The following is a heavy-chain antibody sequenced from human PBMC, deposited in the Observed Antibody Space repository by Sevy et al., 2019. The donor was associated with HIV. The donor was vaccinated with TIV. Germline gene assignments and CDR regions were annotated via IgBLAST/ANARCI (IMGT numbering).Heavy chain of an antibody. Sequence: GGSLRLSCAASGFTFSIYTMSWVRQAPGKGLEWVSTFCFGGSKIYYADSVKGRFTISRDNSKNSLYLQMNNLRAEDTAVYYCAREGCTKPHDYWGQGTLVTVSS. CDR3: AREGCTKPHDY. J-gene: IGHJ4*02. D-gene: IGHD2-8*01. V-gene: IGHV3-23*01. CDR1: GFTFSIYT. CDR2: FCFGGSKI.